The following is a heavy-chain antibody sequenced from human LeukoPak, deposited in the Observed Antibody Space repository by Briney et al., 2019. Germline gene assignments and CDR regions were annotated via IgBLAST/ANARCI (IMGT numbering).Heavy chain of an antibody. J-gene: IGHJ3*02. D-gene: IGHD3-22*01. CDR3: ARALPGYDTFDI. Sequence: ASVKVSCKASVYTFTGYYMHWVRQAPGQGLEWMGRINPNSGGTNYAQKFQGRVTMTRDTSISTAYMELSRLRSDDTAVYYCARALPGYDTFDIWGRGTMVTVSS. V-gene: IGHV1-2*06. CDR1: VYTFTGYY. CDR2: INPNSGGT.